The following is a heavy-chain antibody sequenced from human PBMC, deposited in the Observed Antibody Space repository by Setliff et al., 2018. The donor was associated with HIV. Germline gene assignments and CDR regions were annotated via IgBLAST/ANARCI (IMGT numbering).Heavy chain of an antibody. J-gene: IGHJ4*02. CDR3: ARVGGSYVGIDY. CDR1: GFTFKYAW. CDR2: ISNSFT. Sequence: PGGSLRLSCAASGFTFKYAWISWIRQAPGKGLEWVSYISNSFTDYAESVKGRFTISRDNAENSVYLQMNSLRAEDSAVYYCARVGGSYVGIDYWGQGTLVTVSS. D-gene: IGHD1-26*01. V-gene: IGHV3-11*05.